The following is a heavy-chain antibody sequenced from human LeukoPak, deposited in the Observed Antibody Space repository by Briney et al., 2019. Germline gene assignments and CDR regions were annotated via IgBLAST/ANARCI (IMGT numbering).Heavy chain of an antibody. J-gene: IGHJ4*02. D-gene: IGHD3-22*01. Sequence: PGGSLRLSCAASGFTFISFGMHWVRQAPGKGLEWVAVIWYDASNKYYADSVKGRFTISRDNSKNTLYLQMNSLRDDDTAVYYCVRGQEYYYDSSAYSKFDYWGQGTLVTVSS. CDR1: GFTFISFG. CDR3: VRGQEYYYDSSAYSKFDY. CDR2: IWYDASNK. V-gene: IGHV3-33*01.